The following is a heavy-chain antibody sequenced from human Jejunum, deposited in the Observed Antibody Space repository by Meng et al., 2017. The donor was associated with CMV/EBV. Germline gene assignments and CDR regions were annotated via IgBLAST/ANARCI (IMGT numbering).Heavy chain of an antibody. Sequence: CAASGITFSSFALHWVRQAPGKGLEWVAVISYDGSNTYYADSVKGRFTISRDNAKNTLYLQMNSLRAEDTAVYYCARDLWGLGDYWGQGTLVTVSS. CDR2: ISYDGSNT. V-gene: IGHV3-30*07. J-gene: IGHJ4*02. D-gene: IGHD1-26*01. CDR3: ARDLWGLGDY. CDR1: GITFSSFA.